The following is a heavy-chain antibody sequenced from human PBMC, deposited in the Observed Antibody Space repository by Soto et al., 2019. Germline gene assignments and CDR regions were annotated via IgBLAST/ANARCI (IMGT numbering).Heavy chain of an antibody. V-gene: IGHV4-59*08. CDR1: GGSISSYY. J-gene: IGHJ4*02. CDR2: IYYSGST. Sequence: QVQLLESGPGLVKPSETLSLTCTVSGGSISSYYWSWIRQPPGKGLEWIGYIYYSGSTNYNPSLKSRVTISVDTSKNQFSLKLSSVTAADTAVYYCARSMELTSPVDYWGQGTLVTVSS. CDR3: ARSMELTSPVDY. D-gene: IGHD1-7*01.